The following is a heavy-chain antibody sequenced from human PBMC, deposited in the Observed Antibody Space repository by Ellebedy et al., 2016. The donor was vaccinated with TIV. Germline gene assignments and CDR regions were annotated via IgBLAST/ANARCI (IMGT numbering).Heavy chain of an antibody. V-gene: IGHV1-18*01. CDR3: MDV. Sequence: AASVKVSCKSSAYTFIDYGVTWVRQAPGQGLDWMGWVSAYSGNTNYAENVQGRVTMTTDTSTDTAVYFCARYSGSGTYYRNGMDVWGQGTTVTVSS. CDR2: VSAYSGNT. CDR1: AYTFIDYG. J-gene: IGHJ6*02. D-gene: IGHD3-10*01.